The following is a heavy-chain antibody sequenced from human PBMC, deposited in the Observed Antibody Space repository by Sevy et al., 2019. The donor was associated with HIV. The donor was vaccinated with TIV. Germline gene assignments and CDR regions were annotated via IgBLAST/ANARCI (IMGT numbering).Heavy chain of an antibody. Sequence: GGSLRLSCAASGFTFSSYSMNWVRQAPGKGLEWVSSISSSSSYIYYADSVKGRFAMSRDNAKNSLYLQMNSLRAEDTAVYYCAGEGVSGGDIVVVPAAMEVDVWGKGTTVTVSS. J-gene: IGHJ6*04. CDR1: GFTFSSYS. D-gene: IGHD2-2*01. V-gene: IGHV3-21*01. CDR2: ISSSSSYI. CDR3: AGEGVSGGDIVVVPAAMEVDV.